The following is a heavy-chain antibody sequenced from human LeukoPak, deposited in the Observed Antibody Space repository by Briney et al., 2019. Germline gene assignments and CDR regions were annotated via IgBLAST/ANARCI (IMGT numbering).Heavy chain of an antibody. D-gene: IGHD3-10*01. CDR3: ARGVLLWFGDFDY. CDR2: ISAYNGDT. J-gene: IGHJ4*02. CDR1: GYTFTSYG. Sequence: ASVKVSCKASGYTFTSYGISWVRQAPGQGLEWMGWISAYNGDTNYAQNFQGRVSMTTDTSTKTAYMELRSLRSDDTAVYYCARGVLLWFGDFDYWGQGTLVTVSS. V-gene: IGHV1-18*01.